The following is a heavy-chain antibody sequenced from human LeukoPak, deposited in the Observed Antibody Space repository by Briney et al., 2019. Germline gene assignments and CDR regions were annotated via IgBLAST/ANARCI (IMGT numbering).Heavy chain of an antibody. CDR2: IYYSGST. CDR3: ASQPYDFWSIDAFDI. V-gene: IGHV4-39*01. J-gene: IGHJ3*02. Sequence: SETLSLTCTVSGGSISSSSYYWGWIRQPPGKGLEWIGSIYYSGSTYYNPSLKSRVTISVDTSKNQFSLKLSSVTAADTAVYYCASQPYDFWSIDAFDIWGQGTMVTVSS. D-gene: IGHD3-3*01. CDR1: GGSISSSSYY.